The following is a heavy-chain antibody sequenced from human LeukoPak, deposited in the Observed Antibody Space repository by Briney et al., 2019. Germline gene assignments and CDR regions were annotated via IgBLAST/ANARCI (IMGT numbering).Heavy chain of an antibody. D-gene: IGHD7-27*01. J-gene: IGHJ3*02. CDR1: GYTFTSYY. Sequence: ASVKVSCKASGYTFTSYYMHWVRQAPGRGLEWMGIINPSGGSTSYAQKFQGRVTMTRDTSTSTVYMELSSLRSEDTAVYYCARDSQPLGLDDAFDIWGQGTMVTVSS. CDR2: INPSGGST. CDR3: ARDSQPLGLDDAFDI. V-gene: IGHV1-46*01.